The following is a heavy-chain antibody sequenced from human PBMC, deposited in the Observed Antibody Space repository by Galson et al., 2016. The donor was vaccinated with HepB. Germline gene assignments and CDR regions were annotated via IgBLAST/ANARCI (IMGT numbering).Heavy chain of an antibody. CDR1: GNNFTSYW. V-gene: IGHV5-10-1*01. D-gene: IGHD2-2*03. CDR3: GRSPSFGYCDSATCYDYYYYGMDV. CDR2: IDPSDSYS. Sequence: QSGAEVKKPGESLRISCKVSGNNFTSYWISWVRQMPGKGLEWMGRIDPSDSYSHFSPSFQGHVTMSVDKSISTAYLQWISLKASDTAMYYCGRSPSFGYCDSATCYDYYYYGMDVWGQGTTVTVSS. J-gene: IGHJ6*02.